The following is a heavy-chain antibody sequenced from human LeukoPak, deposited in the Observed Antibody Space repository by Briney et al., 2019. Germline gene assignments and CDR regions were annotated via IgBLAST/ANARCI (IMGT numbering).Heavy chain of an antibody. CDR1: GFTFSSYS. J-gene: IGHJ4*02. Sequence: GGSLRLSCAASGFTFSSYSMNWVRQAPGNGLWWVSSITISISYIYNAHSVKGRFTISRDNAKNSLYLQLDSVGAEDTAVYYCAAVYGSGPSYFDYWGQGNLVTVSS. CDR2: ITISISYI. CDR3: AAVYGSGPSYFDY. D-gene: IGHD3-10*01. V-gene: IGHV3-21*01.